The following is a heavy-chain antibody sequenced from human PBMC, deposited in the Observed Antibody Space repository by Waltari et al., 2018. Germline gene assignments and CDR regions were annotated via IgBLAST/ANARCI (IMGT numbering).Heavy chain of an antibody. CDR1: GFTVSRNY. J-gene: IGHJ3*02. CDR3: ARDYVITFGGVIVKADAFDI. CDR2: IYSGGST. V-gene: IGHV3-66*01. Sequence: EVQLVESGGGLVQPGGSLRLSCAASGFTVSRNYISWVRQAPGKGLEWVSVIYSGGSTYYADSVKGRFTISRENSKNTLYLQMNSLRAEDTAVYYCARDYVITFGGVIVKADAFDIWGQGTMVTVSS. D-gene: IGHD3-16*02.